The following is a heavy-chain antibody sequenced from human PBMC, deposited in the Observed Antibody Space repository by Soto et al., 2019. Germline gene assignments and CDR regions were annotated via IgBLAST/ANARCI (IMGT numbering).Heavy chain of an antibody. J-gene: IGHJ4*02. V-gene: IGHV3-21*01. CDR3: AVLGGYLLQGLRY. CDR1: GFTFSSYS. D-gene: IGHD5-12*01. CDR2: ISSSSSYI. Sequence: GGSLRLSCAASGFTFSSYSMNWVRQAPGKGLEWVSSISSSSSYIYYADSVKGRFTISRDNAKNSLYLQMNSLRAEDTAVYYCAVLGGYLLQGLRYWGQGTLVTVSS.